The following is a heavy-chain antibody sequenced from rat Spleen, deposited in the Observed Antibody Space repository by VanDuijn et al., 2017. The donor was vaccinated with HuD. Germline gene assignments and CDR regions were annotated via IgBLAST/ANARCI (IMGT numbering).Heavy chain of an antibody. J-gene: IGHJ1*01. CDR3: ARHANVGIPIPYWYFDF. D-gene: IGHD1-9*01. V-gene: IGHV5S23*01. Sequence: EVQLVESGGGLVQPGNSLKLSCAASGFTFSDYAMAWVRQSPEKGLEWVASISTGGGNTYYRDSVKGRFTISRDNAKSTLYLQMDSLRSEDTATYYCARHANVGIPIPYWYFDFWGPGTMVTVSS. CDR2: ISTGGGNT. CDR1: GFTFSDYA.